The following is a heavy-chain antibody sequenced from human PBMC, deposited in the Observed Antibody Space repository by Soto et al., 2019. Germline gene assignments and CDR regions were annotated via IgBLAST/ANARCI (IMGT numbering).Heavy chain of an antibody. CDR1: GYTFTSYD. Sequence: QVQLVQSGAEVKKPGASVKVSCKASGYTFTSYDINWVRQATGQGLEWMGWMNPNSGNTGYAQKFQGRVTMTRNASISTAYMELSSLRSEDTAVYYCAITSPIPYNWFDPWGQGTLVTVSS. CDR2: MNPNSGNT. V-gene: IGHV1-8*01. D-gene: IGHD2-2*02. CDR3: AITSPIPYNWFDP. J-gene: IGHJ5*02.